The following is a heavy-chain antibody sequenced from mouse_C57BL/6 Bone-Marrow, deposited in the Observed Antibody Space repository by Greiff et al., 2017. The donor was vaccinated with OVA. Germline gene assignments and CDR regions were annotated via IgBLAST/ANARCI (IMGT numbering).Heavy chain of an antibody. Sequence: QVQLQQSGPGLVQPSQSLSITCTVSGFSLTSYGVHWVRQSPGKGLEWLGVIWSGGSTDYNAAFISRLSISKDNSKSQVFFKMNSLQADDTAIYYCARMPNYYGSSYWYFDVWGTGTTVTVSS. CDR1: GFSLTSYG. CDR3: ARMPNYYGSSYWYFDV. V-gene: IGHV2-2*01. CDR2: IWSGGST. J-gene: IGHJ1*03. D-gene: IGHD1-1*01.